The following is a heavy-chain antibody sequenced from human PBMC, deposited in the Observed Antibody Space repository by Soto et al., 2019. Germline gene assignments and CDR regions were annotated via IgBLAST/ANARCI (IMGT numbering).Heavy chain of an antibody. D-gene: IGHD6-6*01. CDR1: KFTFSDYA. CDR3: AKDPVREAPPVTWFYS. Sequence: PGWSLRLSCAASKFTFSDYAMSWVRQAPGKGLEWIATIDGRGTGTYYAGSVKGRFTISRDNSRNTVDLQMESLRGDDTGMYYCAKDPVREAPPVTWFYSWGKGTLVTVS. V-gene: IGHV3-23*01. J-gene: IGHJ5*01. CDR2: IDGRGTGT.